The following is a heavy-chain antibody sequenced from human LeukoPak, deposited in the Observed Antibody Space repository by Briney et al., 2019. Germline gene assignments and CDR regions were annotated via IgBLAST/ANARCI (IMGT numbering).Heavy chain of an antibody. CDR2: ISYDGSNK. J-gene: IGHJ4*02. CDR3: AKDLFEYEGATTYVDY. D-gene: IGHD1-26*01. V-gene: IGHV3-30*18. CDR1: GITLSNYG. Sequence: GGSLRLSCAASGITLSNYGMSWVRQAPGKGLEWVAVISYDGSNKYYADSVKGRFTISRDNSKNTLYLQMNSLRAEDTAVYYCAKDLFEYEGATTYVDYWGQGTLVTVSS.